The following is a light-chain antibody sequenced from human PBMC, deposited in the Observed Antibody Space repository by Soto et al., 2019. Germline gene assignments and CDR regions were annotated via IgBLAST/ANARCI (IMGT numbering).Light chain of an antibody. V-gene: IGLV2-14*01. J-gene: IGLJ1*01. Sequence: QSALTQPASVSGSPGQSITFSCTGTSSDVGGFNYVSWYQQHPGKAPKLRIYEVSNRPSGVSNRFSGSKSGNTASLTISGLQAEDEADYYCTSYTSTSTYVFGTGTKVTGL. CDR2: EVS. CDR3: TSYTSTSTYV. CDR1: SSDVGGFNY.